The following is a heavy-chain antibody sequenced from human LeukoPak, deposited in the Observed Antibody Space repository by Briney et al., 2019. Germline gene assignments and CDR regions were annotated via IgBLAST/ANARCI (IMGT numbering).Heavy chain of an antibody. CDR2: IYYSGST. CDR1: GGSISSYY. CDR3: ARDRMKDGYNRGIDY. V-gene: IGHV4-59*01. Sequence: SETLSLTXTVSGGSISSYYWSWIRQPPGKGLEWIGYIYYSGSTNYNPSLKSRVTISVDTSKNQFSLKLSSVTAADTAVYYCARDRMKDGYNRGIDYWGQGTLVTVSS. J-gene: IGHJ4*02. D-gene: IGHD5-24*01.